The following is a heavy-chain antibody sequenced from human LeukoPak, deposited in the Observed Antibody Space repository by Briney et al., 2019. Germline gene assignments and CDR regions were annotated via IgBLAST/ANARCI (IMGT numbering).Heavy chain of an antibody. Sequence: GGSLRLSCAASTFSFSEYPMGWVRQAPGKGLEWVSGISAGGDGTYYADPVKGRFTISRDNSKNTLFLQMNSLRAEDTAKYYCAKSLPTTATGTGRASDIWGQGTMVTVSS. CDR1: TFSFSEYP. D-gene: IGHD1-1*01. CDR2: ISAGGDGT. J-gene: IGHJ3*02. V-gene: IGHV3-23*01. CDR3: AKSLPTTATGTGRASDI.